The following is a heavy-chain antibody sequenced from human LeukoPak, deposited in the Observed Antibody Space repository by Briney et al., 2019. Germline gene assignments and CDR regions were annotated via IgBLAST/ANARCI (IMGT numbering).Heavy chain of an antibody. CDR2: ISAYNGNT. V-gene: IGHV1-18*01. D-gene: IGHD3-9*01. Sequence: ASVKVSCKASGYTFTSYGISWVRQAPGQGLEWMGWISAYNGNTNYAQKLQGRVTMTTDTSTSTAYMELRSLRSDDTAVYYCARESYYDILTGYYRWFDYWGQGTLVTASS. J-gene: IGHJ4*02. CDR3: ARESYYDILTGYYRWFDY. CDR1: GYTFTSYG.